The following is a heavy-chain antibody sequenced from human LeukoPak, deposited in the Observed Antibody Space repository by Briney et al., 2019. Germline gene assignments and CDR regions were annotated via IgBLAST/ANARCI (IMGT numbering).Heavy chain of an antibody. V-gene: IGHV3-30*02. D-gene: IGHD3-9*01. CDR3: AKDGPLGPYYDILTGYYGGSDY. Sequence: CLKGRFTISRDSAKNTLYLQMNSLRAEDTAVYYCAKDGPLGPYYDILTGYYGGSDYWGQGTLVTVSS. J-gene: IGHJ4*02.